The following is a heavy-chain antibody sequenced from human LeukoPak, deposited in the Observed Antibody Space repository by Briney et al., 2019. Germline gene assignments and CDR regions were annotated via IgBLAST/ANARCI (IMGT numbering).Heavy chain of an antibody. V-gene: IGHV4-39*07. CDR3: ARDHYYDGRGRFDP. CDR1: GGSVTSGIYH. Sequence: SETLSLTCSVSGGSVTSGIYHWAWIRQPPGKGLEWIGSVYFDGGTHYNPSLQSRVTVSVDTSKNQCSLGLSSVTAADTALYYCARDHYYDGRGRFDPWGQGTLVTVSS. D-gene: IGHD3-16*01. CDR2: VYFDGGT. J-gene: IGHJ5*02.